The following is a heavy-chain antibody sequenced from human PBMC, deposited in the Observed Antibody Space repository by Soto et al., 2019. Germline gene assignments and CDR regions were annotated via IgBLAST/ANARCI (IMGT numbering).Heavy chain of an antibody. Sequence: QLQLQESGSGLVKPSQTLSLTCAVSGGSISSGGYSWSWIRQPPGKGLEWIGYIYHSGSTYYNPSLKSRVTISVDRSKNQFSLKLSSVTAADTAVYYCARGTLGYSYGYNWFDPWGQGTLVTVSS. D-gene: IGHD5-18*01. CDR3: ARGTLGYSYGYNWFDP. J-gene: IGHJ5*02. CDR2: IYHSGST. CDR1: GGSISSGGYS. V-gene: IGHV4-30-2*01.